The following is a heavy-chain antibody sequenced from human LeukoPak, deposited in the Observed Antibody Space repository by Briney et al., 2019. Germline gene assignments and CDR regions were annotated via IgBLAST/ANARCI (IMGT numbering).Heavy chain of an antibody. CDR2: IYYSGST. J-gene: IGHJ4*02. CDR1: GGSISSSSYY. V-gene: IGHV4-39*07. CDR3: ARDRGEQSVDY. D-gene: IGHD3-16*01. Sequence: PSETLSLTCTVSGGSISSSSYYWGWIRQPPGKGLEWIGSIYYSGSTYYNPSLKSRVTISVDTSKNQFSLKLSSVTAADTAVYYCARDRGEQSVDYWAREPWSPSPQ.